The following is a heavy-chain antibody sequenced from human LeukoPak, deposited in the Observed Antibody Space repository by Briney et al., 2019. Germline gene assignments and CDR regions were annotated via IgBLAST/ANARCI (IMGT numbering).Heavy chain of an antibody. D-gene: IGHD3-22*01. Sequence: PGGSLRLSCAASGFTFSSYAMSWVRQAPGKGLEWVSAISGSGGSTYYADSVKGRFTISRDNSKNTLYLQMNSLRAEDTAVYYCAKEARYYDSSGYIPDYWGQGTLVTVSS. CDR3: AKEARYYDSSGYIPDY. V-gene: IGHV3-23*01. CDR1: GFTFSSYA. CDR2: ISGSGGST. J-gene: IGHJ4*02.